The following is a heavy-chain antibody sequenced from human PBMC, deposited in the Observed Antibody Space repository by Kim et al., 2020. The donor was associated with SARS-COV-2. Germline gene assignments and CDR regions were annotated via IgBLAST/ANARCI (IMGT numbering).Heavy chain of an antibody. D-gene: IGHD2-2*01. CDR2: INPNSGGT. Sequence: ASVKVSCKASGYTFTGYYMHWVRQAPGQGLEWMGRINPNSGGTNYAQKFQGRVTMTRDTSISTAYMELSRLRSDDTAVYYCAKDIVVVPAAISYYYYGMDVWGQGTTVTVSS. CDR3: AKDIVVVPAAISYYYYGMDV. CDR1: GYTFTGYY. J-gene: IGHJ6*02. V-gene: IGHV1-2*06.